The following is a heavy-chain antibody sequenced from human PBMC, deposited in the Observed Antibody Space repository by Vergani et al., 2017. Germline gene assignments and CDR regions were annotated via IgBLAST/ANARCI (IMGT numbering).Heavy chain of an antibody. J-gene: IGHJ6*02. D-gene: IGHD3-3*01. CDR3: ARASGFLEWLPLYYYYGMDV. CDR1: GFTFSSYA. V-gene: IGHV3-21*01. CDR2: ISSSSSYI. Sequence: EVQLLESGGGLVQPGGSLRLSCAASGFTFSSYAMSWVRQAPGKGLEWVSSISSSSSYIYYADSVKGRFTISRDNAKNSLYLQMNSLRAEETAVYYCARASGFLEWLPLYYYYGMDVWGQGTTVTVSS.